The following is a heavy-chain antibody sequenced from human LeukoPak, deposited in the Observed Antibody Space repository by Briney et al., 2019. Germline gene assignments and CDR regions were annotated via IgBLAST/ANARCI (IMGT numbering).Heavy chain of an antibody. CDR3: ARDIGYSGNWFDP. CDR2: IKPDGSER. Sequence: PGGSLRLSCAASGITFSNYWMSWVRQAPGKGLEWVANIKPDGSERYYVDSVKGRFTISRDNAKNSLYLQMSSLRAEDTAVYHCARDIGYSGNWFDPWGQGTLVTVSS. V-gene: IGHV3-7*01. D-gene: IGHD2-15*01. J-gene: IGHJ5*02. CDR1: GITFSNYW.